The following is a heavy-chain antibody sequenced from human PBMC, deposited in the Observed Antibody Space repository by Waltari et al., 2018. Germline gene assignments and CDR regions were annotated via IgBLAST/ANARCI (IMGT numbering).Heavy chain of an antibody. CDR3: ARMTYYYDSSGYYYFDY. Sequence: QVQLQESGPGLVKPSDTLSLTCTVSGGSISSYYWNWIRQPPGTGPEWIGYIYYSGSTNYNPALKSRVTISVDTSKNQFSLKLSSVTAADTAVYYCARMTYYYDSSGYYYFDYWGQGTLVTVSS. CDR1: GGSISSYY. CDR2: IYYSGST. V-gene: IGHV4-59*01. J-gene: IGHJ4*02. D-gene: IGHD3-22*01.